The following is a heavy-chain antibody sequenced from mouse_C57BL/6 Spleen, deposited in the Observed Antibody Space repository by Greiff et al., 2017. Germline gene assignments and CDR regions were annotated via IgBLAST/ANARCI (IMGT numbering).Heavy chain of an antibody. CDR3: ARWLLNYEMDY. CDR2: IYPGDGDT. J-gene: IGHJ4*01. Sequence: QVQLQQSGPELVKPGASVKISCKASGYAFSSSWMNWVKQRPGKGLEWIGRIYPGDGDTNYNGKFKGKVTLTADKSSSKAYMQLSSLTSEDSAVYFCARWLLNYEMDYWGQGTSVTVSS. V-gene: IGHV1-82*01. CDR1: GYAFSSSW. D-gene: IGHD2-3*01.